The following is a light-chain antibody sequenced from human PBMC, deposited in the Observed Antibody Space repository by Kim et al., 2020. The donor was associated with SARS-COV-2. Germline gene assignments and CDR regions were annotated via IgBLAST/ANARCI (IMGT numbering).Light chain of an antibody. J-gene: IGLJ2*01. CDR2: QEN. CDR3: QAWDSRTVI. Sequence: VSPGQTARITCSGDKLGDKFASWYQQKPGQSPVLVIYQENKRPSGIPERFSGSNSGNTATLTITGTQSMDEADYYCQAWDSRTVIFGGGTKLTVL. V-gene: IGLV3-1*01. CDR1: KLGDKF.